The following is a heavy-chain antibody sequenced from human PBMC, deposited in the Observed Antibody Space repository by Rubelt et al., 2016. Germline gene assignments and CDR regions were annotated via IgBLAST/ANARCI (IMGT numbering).Heavy chain of an antibody. Sequence: EVQLVQSGAEVKKPGESLKISCKGSGYSFTTYWISWVRQTPGKGLEWMGRIDPSDSYINYSPAFQGHVTISADKSISTAYLQWSSLKASDTAMYYCGRGNSWYPLWGQGTLVTVSS. V-gene: IGHV5-10-1*01. CDR1: GYSFTTYW. CDR3: GRGNSWYPL. D-gene: IGHD6-13*01. J-gene: IGHJ4*02. CDR2: IDPSDSYI.